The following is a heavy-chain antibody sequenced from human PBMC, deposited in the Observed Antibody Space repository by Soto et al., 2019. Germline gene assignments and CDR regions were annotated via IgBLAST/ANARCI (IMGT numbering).Heavy chain of an antibody. V-gene: IGHV4-34*01. CDR3: ARASSYGSGSYYNSRYYYYGMDV. D-gene: IGHD3-10*01. Sequence: PSETLSLTCAVYGGSFSGYYWSWIRQPPGKGLEWIGEINHSGSTNCNPSLKSRVTISVDTSKNQFSLKLSSVTAADTAVYYCARASSYGSGSYYNSRYYYYGMDVWGQGTTVTVSS. J-gene: IGHJ6*02. CDR2: INHSGST. CDR1: GGSFSGYY.